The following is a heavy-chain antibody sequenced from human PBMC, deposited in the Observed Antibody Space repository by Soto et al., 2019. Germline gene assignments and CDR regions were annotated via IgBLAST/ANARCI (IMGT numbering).Heavy chain of an antibody. D-gene: IGHD1-26*01. CDR3: ARGSSGSYSVWFDP. CDR2: IIPIFGTA. J-gene: IGHJ5*02. CDR1: GGTFRSYA. Sequence: SVPVSCKASGGTFRSYAISWVRQAPGQGLEWMGGIIPIFGTANYAQKFQGRVTITAVESTSTAYMELSSLRSEDTAVYYCARGSSGSYSVWFDPWGQGTLVTVSS. V-gene: IGHV1-69*13.